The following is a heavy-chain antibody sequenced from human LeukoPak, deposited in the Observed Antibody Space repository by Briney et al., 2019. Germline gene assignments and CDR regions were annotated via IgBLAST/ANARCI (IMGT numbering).Heavy chain of an antibody. Sequence: KPSETLSLTCTVSGGSISSYYWSWIRQPPWKGLEWIGYIHYSGSTNYNPPLKSRVTISVDTSKNQFSLKLSSVTAADTAVYYCARDRGAFDIWGQGTMVTVSS. J-gene: IGHJ3*02. CDR2: IHYSGST. CDR3: ARDRGAFDI. V-gene: IGHV4-59*01. CDR1: GGSISSYY.